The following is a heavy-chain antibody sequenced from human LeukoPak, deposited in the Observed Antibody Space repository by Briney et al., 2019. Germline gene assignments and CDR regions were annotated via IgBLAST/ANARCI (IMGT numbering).Heavy chain of an antibody. D-gene: IGHD3-22*01. Sequence: PGGSLRLSCAASGFTFDDYAMHWVRQAPGKGLEWVSGISWNSGSIGYADSVKGRFTISRDNAKNSLYLQMNSLRAEDTALYYCAKDTGYYYDSSNYWNWGQGTLVTVSP. CDR2: ISWNSGSI. CDR3: AKDTGYYYDSSNYWN. V-gene: IGHV3-9*01. CDR1: GFTFDDYA. J-gene: IGHJ4*02.